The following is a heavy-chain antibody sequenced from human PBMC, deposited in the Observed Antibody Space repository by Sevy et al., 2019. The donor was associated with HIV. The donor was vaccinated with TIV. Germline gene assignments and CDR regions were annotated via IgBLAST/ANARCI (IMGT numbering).Heavy chain of an antibody. Sequence: GGSLRLSCAASGFTFSNAWMSWVRQAPGKGLEWVGRIKRKTDGGTTDYAAPVKGKFTISRDDSKNRLNLQMNSLKTEDTAVYYCTTGSPMIVVVIDAFDIWGQGTMVTVSS. V-gene: IGHV3-15*01. CDR2: IKRKTDGGTT. D-gene: IGHD3-22*01. CDR1: GFTFSNAW. J-gene: IGHJ3*02. CDR3: TTGSPMIVVVIDAFDI.